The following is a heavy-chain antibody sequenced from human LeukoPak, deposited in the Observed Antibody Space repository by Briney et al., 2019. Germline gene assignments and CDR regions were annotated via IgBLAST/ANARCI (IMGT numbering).Heavy chain of an antibody. CDR2: INGDGSST. J-gene: IGHJ4*02. D-gene: IGHD4-11*01. CDR3: ARGGAYSHNY. CDR1: GFTFSSDW. V-gene: IGHV3-74*01. Sequence: GGSLRLSCAASGFTFSSDWMHWVRQAPGKGLVWVSRINGDGSSTNYADSVKGRFTISRDNAKNTLYLQMNSLRAEDTAVYYCARGGAYSHNYWGQGTTVTVSS.